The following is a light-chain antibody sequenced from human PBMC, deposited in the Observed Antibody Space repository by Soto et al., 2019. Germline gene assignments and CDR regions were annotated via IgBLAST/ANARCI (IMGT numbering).Light chain of an antibody. CDR1: HSVSSSY. V-gene: IGKV3-20*01. J-gene: IGKJ5*01. CDR3: QQFDTSPPST. Sequence: EIVLTQSPVTLSLSPLERATLSCIASHSVSSSYLAWYQQRPDQAPRLLIYGASSRATGIPDRFSGSGSGTDFTLTISRLEPEDFAVYYCQQFDTSPPSTFGQGTRLEMK. CDR2: GAS.